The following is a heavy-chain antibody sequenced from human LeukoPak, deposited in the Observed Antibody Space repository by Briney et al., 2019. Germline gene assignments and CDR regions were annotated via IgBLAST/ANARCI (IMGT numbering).Heavy chain of an antibody. Sequence: GGSLRLSCAASGFTFSSYEMNWVRQAPGKGLEWVSYISSSGSTIYYADSVKGRFTISRDNAKNSLYLQMNSLRAEDTAVYYCAKDQSVRSSSWPYDYWGQGTLVTVSS. CDR1: GFTFSSYE. CDR3: AKDQSVRSSSWPYDY. CDR2: ISSSGSTI. D-gene: IGHD6-13*01. V-gene: IGHV3-48*03. J-gene: IGHJ4*02.